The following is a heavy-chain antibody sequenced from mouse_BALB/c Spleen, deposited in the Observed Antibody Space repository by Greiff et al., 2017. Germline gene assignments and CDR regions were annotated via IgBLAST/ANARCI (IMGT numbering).Heavy chain of an antibody. Sequence: EVKLVESGGGLVQPGGSRKLSCAASGFTFSSFGMHWVRQAPEKGLEWVAYISSGSSTIYYADTVKGRFTISRDHPKNTLFLQMTSLRSEDTAMYYCAREDYRYRFAYWGQGTLVTVSA. CDR2: ISSGSSTI. D-gene: IGHD2-14*01. CDR3: AREDYRYRFAY. V-gene: IGHV5-17*02. J-gene: IGHJ3*01. CDR1: GFTFSSFG.